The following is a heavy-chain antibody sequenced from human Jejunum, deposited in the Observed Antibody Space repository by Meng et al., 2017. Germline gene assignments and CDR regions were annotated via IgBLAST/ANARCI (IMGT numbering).Heavy chain of an antibody. CDR1: GGSISNNNW. J-gene: IGHJ5*02. Sequence: QGQPQDPGPGRVRPSGTLSLPGAVSGGSISNNNWWSWVRQPPGKGLEWIGEISHTGRINYNPSLKSRVTMSLDKSKNQFSLDLTSVTGADTAVYYCARDLLDPNIAATGWFDPWGQGTLVTVSS. CDR2: ISHTGRI. CDR3: ARDLLDPNIAATGWFDP. D-gene: IGHD2/OR15-2a*01. V-gene: IGHV4-4*02.